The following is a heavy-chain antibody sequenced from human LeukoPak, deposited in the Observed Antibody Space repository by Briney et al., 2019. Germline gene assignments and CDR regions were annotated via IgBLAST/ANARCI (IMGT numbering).Heavy chain of an antibody. V-gene: IGHV1-2*02. CDR3: AREPVYYTNGVCYSYYMDV. CDR2: INPNSGGT. D-gene: IGHD2-8*01. Sequence: ASVKVSCKASGYTFTGYYMHWVRQAPGQGLEWMGWINPNSGGTNYAQKFQGRVTMTRDTSISTAYMELSRLRSDDTAVYYCAREPVYYTNGVCYSYYMDVWGKGTTVTVSS. J-gene: IGHJ6*03. CDR1: GYTFTGYY.